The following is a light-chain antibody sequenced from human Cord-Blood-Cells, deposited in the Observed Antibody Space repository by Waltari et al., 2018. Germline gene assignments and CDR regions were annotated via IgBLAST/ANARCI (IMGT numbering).Light chain of an antibody. J-gene: IGKJ2*01. CDR2: KAS. V-gene: IGKV1-5*03. CDR1: QSISSW. Sequence: DIQMTQSPSTLSASVGDSVTITCRASQSISSWLAWYQQKPGKAPKLLIYKASSLERGVPSRFCGSGSGTEFTLTISSLQPDEFATYYCQQYNSYSHTFGQGTKLEIK. CDR3: QQYNSYSHT.